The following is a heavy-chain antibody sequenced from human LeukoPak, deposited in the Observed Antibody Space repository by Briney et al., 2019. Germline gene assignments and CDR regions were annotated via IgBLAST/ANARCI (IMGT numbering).Heavy chain of an antibody. Sequence: ESGPTLVNPTETLTLTCTVSGFSGFSFNTARMGVSWIRRPPGKALEWLAHIFSNDEKSYRTSLKSRLTISKDPSKSQVVLTMTSMDPVDTATYYCARTDYDYVWGSYHPLDQWGQGTLVTVSS. J-gene: IGHJ4*02. CDR2: IFSNDEK. D-gene: IGHD3-16*02. CDR1: GFSFNTARMG. V-gene: IGHV2-26*01. CDR3: ARTDYDYVWGSYHPLDQ.